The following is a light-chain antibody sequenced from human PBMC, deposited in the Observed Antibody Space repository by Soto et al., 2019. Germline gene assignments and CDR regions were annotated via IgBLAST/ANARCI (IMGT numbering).Light chain of an antibody. CDR3: QQYADSAT. Sequence: EIVLTQSPGTLSLSPGERATLSCRASQSVRSSDLAWYQQKPGQAPRLLIYGASSRATGIPDRFSGSGSGTDFTLTISRLEPEDFAVYHCQQYADSATFGHGTRLEIK. CDR1: QSVRSSD. V-gene: IGKV3-20*01. J-gene: IGKJ5*01. CDR2: GAS.